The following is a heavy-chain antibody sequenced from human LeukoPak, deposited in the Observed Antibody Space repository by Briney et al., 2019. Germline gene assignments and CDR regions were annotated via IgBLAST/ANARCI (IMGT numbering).Heavy chain of an antibody. CDR1: AFTFSTYS. J-gene: IGHJ4*02. D-gene: IGHD3-10*01. Sequence: GGSLRLSCAASAFTFSTYSMNWVRQAPGKGLEWVSSISSGTSYIYYAKSVRGRFTISRDNTKNSLHLQMNSLRDEDTAVYYCARDRGGDFDYWGQGTLVTVSS. V-gene: IGHV3-21*01. CDR3: ARDRGGDFDY. CDR2: ISSGTSYI.